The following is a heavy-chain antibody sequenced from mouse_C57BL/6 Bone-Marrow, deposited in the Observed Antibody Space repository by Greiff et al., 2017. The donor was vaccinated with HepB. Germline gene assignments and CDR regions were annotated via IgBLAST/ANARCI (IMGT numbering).Heavy chain of an antibody. CDR1: GFSLTSYG. Sequence: QVQLKESGPGLVAPSQRLSITCTVSGFSLTSYGVHWVRQPPGKGLEWLVVIWSDGSTTYNSALKSRLSISKDNSKSQVFLKMNSLQTDDTAMYYCARHRIYYDYGGAMDYWGQGTSVTVSS. CDR3: ARHRIYYDYGGAMDY. V-gene: IGHV2-6-1*01. D-gene: IGHD2-4*01. CDR2: IWSDGST. J-gene: IGHJ4*01.